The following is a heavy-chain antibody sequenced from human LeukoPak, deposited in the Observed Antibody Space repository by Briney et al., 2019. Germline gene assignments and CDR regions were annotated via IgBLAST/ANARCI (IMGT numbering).Heavy chain of an antibody. D-gene: IGHD3-9*01. CDR1: GGSFSSGGYS. V-gene: IGHV4-30-2*01. CDR2: IYHSGST. Sequence: PSETLSLTCAVSGGSFSSGGYSWSWIRQPPGKGLEWIGYIYHSGSTYYNPSLKSRVTISVDRSKNQFSLKLSSVTAADTAAYYCARELPTGWVDYWGQGTLVTVSS. CDR3: ARELPTGWVDY. J-gene: IGHJ4*02.